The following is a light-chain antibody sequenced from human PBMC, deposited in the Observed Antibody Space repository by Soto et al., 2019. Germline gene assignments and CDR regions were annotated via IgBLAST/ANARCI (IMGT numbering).Light chain of an antibody. CDR1: QSVSSN. Sequence: EIVMTQSPATLSVSPGERATLSCRASQSVSSNLAWYQQKPGQAPRLLIYGASTRATEVPASFSGSGSGTEFTLTISSLQSEDFAVYFCQQYYNWPLTFGGGTKVEIK. V-gene: IGKV3-15*01. CDR3: QQYYNWPLT. CDR2: GAS. J-gene: IGKJ4*01.